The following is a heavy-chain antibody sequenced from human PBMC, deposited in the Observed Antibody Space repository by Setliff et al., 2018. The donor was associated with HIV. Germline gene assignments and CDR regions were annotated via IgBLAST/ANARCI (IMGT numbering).Heavy chain of an antibody. CDR3: AREPISYRDFVVVAAAFDI. J-gene: IGHJ3*02. D-gene: IGHD2-15*01. Sequence: ASVKVSCKTSGYTFAQSHDLHWVRQVPGQGPEWMGWINLVTTKTAYLQKFQGRVIITRDTSASTAYMELSSLRSEDTAVYYCAREPISYRDFVVVAAAFDIWGQGTMVTVSS. CDR1: GYTFAQSHD. V-gene: IGHV1-3*01. CDR2: INLVTTKT.